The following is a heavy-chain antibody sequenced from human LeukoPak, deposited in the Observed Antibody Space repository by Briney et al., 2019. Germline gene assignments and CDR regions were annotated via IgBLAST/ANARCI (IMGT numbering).Heavy chain of an antibody. V-gene: IGHV4-4*07. CDR3: AKMGSGSYLTYYYYMDV. Sequence: SETLSLTCTASGDSISTYYWSWIRQPAGKGLEWIGRVSTSGSTYQNPSLKSRVAMSVDTSKNQFSLKLSFVTAADTAVYYCAKMGSGSYLTYYYYMDVWGKGTAVTVSS. D-gene: IGHD1-26*01. CDR1: GDSISTYY. CDR2: VSTSGST. J-gene: IGHJ6*03.